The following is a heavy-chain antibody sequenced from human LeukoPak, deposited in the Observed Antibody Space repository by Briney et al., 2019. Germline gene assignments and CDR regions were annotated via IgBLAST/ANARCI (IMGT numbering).Heavy chain of an antibody. D-gene: IGHD3-10*01. J-gene: IGHJ3*02. CDR1: GGTXSSYA. CDR3: ARVVPMVRGAPVAAFDI. V-gene: IGHV1-69*01. Sequence: GSSVKVSCKASGGTXSSYAISWVRQAPGQGLEWMGGIIPIFGTANYAQKFQGRVTITAAEATSTAYMELSRLRSEATAVSYCARVVPMVRGAPVAAFDIWGQGTMVTVSS. CDR2: IIPIFGTA.